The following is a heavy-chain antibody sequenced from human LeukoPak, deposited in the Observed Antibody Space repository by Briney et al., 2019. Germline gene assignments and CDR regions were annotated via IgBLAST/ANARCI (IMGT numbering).Heavy chain of an antibody. J-gene: IGHJ5*02. V-gene: IGHV4-59*01. CDR1: GGSISSYY. CDR3: ARGKAAAGTSWFDP. CDR2: IYYSGST. Sequence: KPSETLSLTCTVSGGSISSYYWSWIRQPPGKGLEWIGYIYYSGSTNYNPSLKSRVTISVDTSKNQFSLKLSSVTAADTAVYYCARGKAAAGTSWFDPWGQGTLVTVSS. D-gene: IGHD6-13*01.